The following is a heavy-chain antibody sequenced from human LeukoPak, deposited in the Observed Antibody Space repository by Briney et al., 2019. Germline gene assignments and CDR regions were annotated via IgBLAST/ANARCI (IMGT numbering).Heavy chain of an antibody. D-gene: IGHD3-22*01. CDR1: GFTFSSYS. CDR3: AREFRGPTMIAVAPMNV. V-gene: IGHV3-21*01. CDR2: ISSSSSYI. J-gene: IGHJ6*03. Sequence: GGSLRLSCAASGFTFSSYSMNWVRQAPGKGLEWVSSISSSSSYIYYADSVKGRFTISRDNAKNSLYLQMNSLRAEDTAVYYCAREFRGPTMIAVAPMNVWGKGTTVTVSS.